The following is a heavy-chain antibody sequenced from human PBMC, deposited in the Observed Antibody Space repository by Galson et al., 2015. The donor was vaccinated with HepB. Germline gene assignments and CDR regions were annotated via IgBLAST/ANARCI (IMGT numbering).Heavy chain of an antibody. CDR1: GFTFSSYA. V-gene: IGHV3-23*01. D-gene: IGHD6-13*01. J-gene: IGHJ3*02. Sequence: SLRLSCAASGFTFSSYAMSWVRQAPGKGLEWVSAISGSGGSTYYADSVKGRFTISRDNSKNTLYLQMNSLRAEDTAVYYCAKVVRAAAGKSSPRFDAFDIWGQGTMVTVSS. CDR3: AKVVRAAAGKSSPRFDAFDI. CDR2: ISGSGGST.